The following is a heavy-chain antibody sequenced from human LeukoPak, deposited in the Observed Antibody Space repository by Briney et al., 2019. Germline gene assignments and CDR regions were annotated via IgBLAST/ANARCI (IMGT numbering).Heavy chain of an antibody. V-gene: IGHV4-59*01. CDR1: GGSISNYH. J-gene: IGHJ4*02. CDR3: ARETYRYCTSTSCGLYYFDY. D-gene: IGHD2-2*01. Sequence: SETLSLTCTVSGGSISNYHWSWIRQPPGKGLEWIGYIYYTGSTNYNPSLKSRVTISVDTSKNQFSLKLSSMSAADTAMYYCARETYRYCTSTSCGLYYFDYWGQGILVTVSS. CDR2: IYYTGST.